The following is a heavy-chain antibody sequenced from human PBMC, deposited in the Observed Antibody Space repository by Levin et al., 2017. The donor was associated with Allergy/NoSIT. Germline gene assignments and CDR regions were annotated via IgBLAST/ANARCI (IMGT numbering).Heavy chain of an antibody. J-gene: IGHJ5*02. CDR2: IYYSGST. CDR1: GDSINSGGYY. V-gene: IGHV4-31*03. Sequence: SETLSLTCTVSGDSINSGGYYWSWVRQHPGKGLEWIGYIYYSGSTYYNPSLKRRVTISVHTSKTQFSLKLSSVTAADTAVYYCARAVCSRTSCDVPDGGWFDPWGQGTLVTVSS. D-gene: IGHD2-2*01. CDR3: ARAVCSRTSCDVPDGGWFDP.